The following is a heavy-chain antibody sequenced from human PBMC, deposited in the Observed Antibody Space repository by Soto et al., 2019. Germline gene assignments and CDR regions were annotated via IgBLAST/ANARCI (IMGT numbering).Heavy chain of an antibody. CDR1: GGSISSYY. J-gene: IGHJ4*02. Sequence: PSETLSLTCTVSGGSISSYYWSWIRQPPGKGLEWIGRVSTSGNIVSKASLRSRLTMSVDTSKNQFSLRLTSVTAADTAVYYCARDNNDFWSLYPLAFDYWGQGALVTVSS. CDR2: VSTSGNI. CDR3: ARDNNDFWSLYPLAFDY. D-gene: IGHD3-3*01. V-gene: IGHV4-4*07.